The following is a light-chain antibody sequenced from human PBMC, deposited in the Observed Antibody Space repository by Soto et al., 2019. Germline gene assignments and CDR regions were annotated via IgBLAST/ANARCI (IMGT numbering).Light chain of an antibody. CDR2: DGS. J-gene: IGKJ1*01. CDR3: QQYNGNSWT. CDR1: QSINWS. Sequence: DIPMTQFPSTLSASVGERVTITCRASQSINWSLAWYQQKPGNAPKLLIYDGSSLESGVPSRFSGSGSGTEFTLTISNVQPDDFASYYCQQYNGNSWTFGQGTKVEIK. V-gene: IGKV1-5*01.